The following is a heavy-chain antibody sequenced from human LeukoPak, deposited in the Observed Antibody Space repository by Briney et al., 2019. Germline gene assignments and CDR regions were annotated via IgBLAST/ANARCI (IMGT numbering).Heavy chain of an antibody. CDR2: IYPGDSDT. D-gene: IGHD6-13*01. J-gene: IGHJ4*02. V-gene: IGHV5-51*01. CDR1: GYSFTSYW. CDR3: ARHSSSWSYAPAIDY. Sequence: PGESLKISCKGSGYSFTSYWVGWVRQMPGKGLEWMGVIYPGDSDTRYSPSFQGQVTISADKSIDTAYLQWSSLKASDTAMYYCARHSSSWSYAPAIDYWGQGTLVSVSS.